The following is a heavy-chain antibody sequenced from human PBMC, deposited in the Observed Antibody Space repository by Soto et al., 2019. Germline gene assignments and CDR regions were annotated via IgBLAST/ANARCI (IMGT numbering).Heavy chain of an antibody. CDR2: ISGSGGST. CDR1: GFTLSSYA. Sequence: GGSLRLSCAASGFTLSSYAMSWVRQAPGKGLEWVSAISGSGGSTYYADSVKGRFTISRDNSKNTLYLQMNSLRAEDTAVYYCAKDGPGGYDFWSGYYTGIGYYYYYGMDVWGQGTTVTVSS. V-gene: IGHV3-23*01. J-gene: IGHJ6*02. D-gene: IGHD3-3*01. CDR3: AKDGPGGYDFWSGYYTGIGYYYYYGMDV.